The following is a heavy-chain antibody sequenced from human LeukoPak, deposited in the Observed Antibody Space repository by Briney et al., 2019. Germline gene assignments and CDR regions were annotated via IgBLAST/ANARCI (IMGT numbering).Heavy chain of an antibody. D-gene: IGHD3-9*01. V-gene: IGHV4-34*01. CDR2: IYYSGST. Sequence: NPSETLSLTCAVYGGSFSGYYWSWIRQPPGKGLEWIGSIYYSGSTYYNPSLKSRVTISVDTSKNQFSLKLSSVTAADTAVYYCARSRSDYDILTGYQYYFDYRGQGTLVTVSS. J-gene: IGHJ4*02. CDR1: GGSFSGYY. CDR3: ARSRSDYDILTGYQYYFDY.